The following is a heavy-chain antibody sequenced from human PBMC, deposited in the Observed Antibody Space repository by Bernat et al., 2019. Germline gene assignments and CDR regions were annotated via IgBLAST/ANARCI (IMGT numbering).Heavy chain of an antibody. CDR1: GGSISSSSYY. CDR2: IYYSGST. J-gene: IGHJ4*02. D-gene: IGHD1-26*01. Sequence: QLQLQESGPGLVKPSETLSLTCTVSGGSISSSSYYWGWIRQPPGKGLEWIGSIYYSGSTYYNPSLKSRVTISVDTSKNQFSLKLSSVTAADTAVYYCAIHIPPSGTYYGGGFNYWGQGTLVTVSS. CDR3: AIHIPPSGTYYGGGFNY. V-gene: IGHV4-39*01.